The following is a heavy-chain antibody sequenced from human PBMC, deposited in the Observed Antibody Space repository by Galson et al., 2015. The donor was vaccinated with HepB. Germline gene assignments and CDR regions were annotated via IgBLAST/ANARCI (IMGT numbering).Heavy chain of an antibody. V-gene: IGHV3-15*05. CDR1: GFTFSIDW. D-gene: IGHD3-10*01. J-gene: IGHJ4*02. CDR3: ATDPNGSGSYSATNDF. Sequence: SLRLSCAASGFTFSIDWMDWVRQAPGKGLEWVGRIKSKADGGTADYAAPVKGRFTISRDDSKNMLFLQMSSLKTEDTAVYYCATDPNGSGSYSATNDFWGQGTLVTVSS. CDR2: IKSKADGGTA.